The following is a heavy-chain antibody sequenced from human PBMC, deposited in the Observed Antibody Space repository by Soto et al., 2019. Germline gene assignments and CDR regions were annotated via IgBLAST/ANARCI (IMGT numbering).Heavy chain of an antibody. CDR3: ARWFGAKPDYGMDV. J-gene: IGHJ6*02. D-gene: IGHD3-10*01. V-gene: IGHV4-31*03. CDR1: GASVSSGGYY. Sequence: QVQLQESGPGLVKPSQILSLTCTVSGASVSSGGYYFSCIRQHPGKGLEWIGYIYYSGSTYYNPSLKSRVTISLDTSINQFCLELSSVTAADTAMYYCARWFGAKPDYGMDVWGQGTTVTVSS. CDR2: IYYSGST.